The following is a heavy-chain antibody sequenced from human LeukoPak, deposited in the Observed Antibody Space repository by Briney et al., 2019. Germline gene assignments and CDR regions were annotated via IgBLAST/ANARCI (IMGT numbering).Heavy chain of an antibody. CDR2: INTGTGNP. CDR3: VAMGNAFDI. Sequence: GASVKVSCKASGYTFTSYAMNWVRQAPGQGLERMGWINTGTGNPTFAQGFTGRFVFSLDTSVSTAYLQIGGLKAEDTAVYYCVAMGNAFDIWGQGTMVTVSS. J-gene: IGHJ3*02. V-gene: IGHV7-4-1*01. CDR1: GYTFTSYA. D-gene: IGHD7-27*01.